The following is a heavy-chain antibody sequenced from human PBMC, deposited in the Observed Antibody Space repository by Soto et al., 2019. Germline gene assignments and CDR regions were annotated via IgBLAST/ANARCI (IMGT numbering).Heavy chain of an antibody. V-gene: IGHV4-30-2*01. J-gene: IGHJ4*02. CDR2: IYHSGST. D-gene: IGHD2-21*01. Sequence: QLQLQESGSGLVKPSQTLSLTCAVSGGSISSGGYSWSWIRQPPGKGLEWIGYIYHSGSTYYNPSLXRXAXIXXDRSKNQFSLKLSSVTAADTAVYYCARGNVVPLDYWGQGTLVTVSS. CDR1: GGSISSGGYS. CDR3: ARGNVVPLDY.